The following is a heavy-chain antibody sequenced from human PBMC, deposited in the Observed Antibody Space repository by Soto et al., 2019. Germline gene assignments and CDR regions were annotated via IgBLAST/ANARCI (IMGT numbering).Heavy chain of an antibody. V-gene: IGHV4-39*01. CDR3: ARHPLAAAGGYFDY. Sequence: SETLSLTCTVSGGSISSSSYYWGWIRQPPGKGLEWIGSIYYSGSTYYNPSLKSLVTLSVDTSKNQFSLKLSSVTAADTAVYYCARHPLAAAGGYFDYWGQGTLVTVSS. D-gene: IGHD6-13*01. CDR2: IYYSGST. J-gene: IGHJ4*02. CDR1: GGSISSSSYY.